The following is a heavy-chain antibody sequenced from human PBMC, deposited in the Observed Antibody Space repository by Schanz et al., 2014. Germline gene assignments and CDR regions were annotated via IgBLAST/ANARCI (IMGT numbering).Heavy chain of an antibody. D-gene: IGHD4-17*01. Sequence: VQLVESGGGLVKPGESLRLSCAASGFSLSSYNMNWVRQAPGKGLEWVSSISSSSSYIYYADSVKGRFTISGDNSKNTLFLQMNSLRAEDTALYYCAKDPHKDYGGKPQTFDIWGQGTMVTVSS. CDR3: AKDPHKDYGGKPQTFDI. CDR2: ISSSSSYI. J-gene: IGHJ3*02. CDR1: GFSLSSYN. V-gene: IGHV3-21*01.